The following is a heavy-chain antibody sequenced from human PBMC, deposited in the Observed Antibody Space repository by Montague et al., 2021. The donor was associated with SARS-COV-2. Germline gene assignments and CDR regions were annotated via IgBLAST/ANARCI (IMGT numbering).Heavy chain of an antibody. CDR2: IFYTGST. J-gene: IGHJ6*02. D-gene: IGHD6-13*01. V-gene: IGHV4-59*12. CDR1: GDSINTYY. CDR3: ARQAAGSYFYYGVDV. Sequence: SETLSLTCTVSGDSINTYYWNWIRQPPGKGLEWLGSIFYTGSTNYNPSLKSRVTISLDTSKNRFFLKVTSVTTADTAVYYCARQAAGSYFYYGVDVWGQGTTVTVSS.